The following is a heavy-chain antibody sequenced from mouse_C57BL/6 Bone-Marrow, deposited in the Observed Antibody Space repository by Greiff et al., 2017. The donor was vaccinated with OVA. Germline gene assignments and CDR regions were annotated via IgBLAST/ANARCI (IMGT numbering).Heavy chain of an antibody. V-gene: IGHV5-4*01. CDR3: AEQSDTRTWFAY. CDR2: ISDGGSYT. J-gene: IGHJ3*01. CDR1: GFTFSSYA. Sequence: EVHLVESGGGLVKPGGSLKLSCAASGFTFSSYAMSWVRQTPEKRLEWVATISDGGSYTYYPDNVKGRFTISRDNAKNNLYLQMSHLKSEDTAMYYCAEQSDTRTWFAYWGQGTLVTVSA.